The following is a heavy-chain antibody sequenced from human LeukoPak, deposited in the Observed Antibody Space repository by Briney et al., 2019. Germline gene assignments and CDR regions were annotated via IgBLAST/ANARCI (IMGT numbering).Heavy chain of an antibody. D-gene: IGHD3-10*01. CDR2: IIPIFGTA. J-gene: IGHJ4*02. V-gene: IGHV1-69*05. CDR3: GTRYYGSGADY. CDR1: GGTFSSYA. Sequence: SVKVSCKASGGTFSSYAISWVRQAPGQGREWMGRIIPIFGTANYAQKFQGRVTITTDESTSTAYMELSSLRSEDTAVYYCGTRYYGSGADYWGQGTLITVSS.